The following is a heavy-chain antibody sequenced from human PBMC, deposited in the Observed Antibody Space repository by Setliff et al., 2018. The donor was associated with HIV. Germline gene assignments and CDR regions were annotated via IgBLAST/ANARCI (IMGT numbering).Heavy chain of an antibody. CDR1: GGSISRGSYS. V-gene: IGHV4-39*01. J-gene: IGHJ4*02. CDR2: ISYTGIT. CDR3: AKTIGRYFDIFDN. Sequence: LSLTCTVSGGSISRGSYSWGWIRQPPGKGLEWIGSISYTGITNYNPSLKSRVTTSVDTPKNQFSLKLNSVTAADTAVYYCAKTIGRYFDIFDNWGQGTLVTVSS. D-gene: IGHD3-9*01.